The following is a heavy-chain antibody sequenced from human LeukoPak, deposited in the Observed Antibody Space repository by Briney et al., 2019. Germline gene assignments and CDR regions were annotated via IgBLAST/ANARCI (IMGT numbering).Heavy chain of an antibody. D-gene: IGHD2-2*01. J-gene: IGHJ5*02. CDR3: AKDRVEIVVVPAAP. CDR1: GFTVNNNY. V-gene: IGHV3-30*02. Sequence: PGGSLRLSCAASGFTVNNNYMNWVRQAPGKGLEWVAFIRYDGSNKYYADSVKGRFTISRDNSKNTLYLQMNSLRAEDTAVYYCAKDRVEIVVVPAAPWGQGTLVTVSS. CDR2: IRYDGSNK.